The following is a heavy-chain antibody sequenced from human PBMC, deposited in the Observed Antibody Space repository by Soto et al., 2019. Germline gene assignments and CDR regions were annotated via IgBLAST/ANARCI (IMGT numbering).Heavy chain of an antibody. CDR3: ASVYYYYYYGMDV. Sequence: SETLSLTCSVSGGSMRNYYWNWIRQPPGRGLEWIGYVYHSGSTNYNPSLKSRVTISVDTSKNQFSLKLSSVTAADTAVYYCASVYYYYYYGMDVWGQGTTVTVSS. CDR1: GGSMRNYY. V-gene: IGHV4-59*12. J-gene: IGHJ6*02. CDR2: VYHSGST.